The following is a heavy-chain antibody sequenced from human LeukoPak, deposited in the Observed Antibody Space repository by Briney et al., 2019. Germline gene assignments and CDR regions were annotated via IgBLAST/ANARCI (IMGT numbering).Heavy chain of an antibody. D-gene: IGHD3-22*01. V-gene: IGHV4-39*07. CDR3: ARAKLITMIVVVLDY. CDR2: IYYSGST. J-gene: IGHJ4*02. CDR1: GGSISSSSYY. Sequence: SETLSLTCTVSGGSISSSSYYWGWIRQPPGKGLEWIGSIYYSGSTYYNPSLKSRVTISVDTSKNQFSLKLSSVTAADTAVYYCARAKLITMIVVVLDYWGQGTLVTVSS.